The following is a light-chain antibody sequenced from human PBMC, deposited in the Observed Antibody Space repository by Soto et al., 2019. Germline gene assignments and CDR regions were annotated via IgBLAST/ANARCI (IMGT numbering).Light chain of an antibody. CDR3: SSYTSGSTLVV. V-gene: IGLV2-14*03. CDR2: DVS. J-gene: IGLJ3*02. Sequence: QSALTQPASVSGSPGQSITISCTGTSSDVGGYNFVSWYQHLPGKAPKLMIYDVSNRSSGVSNRFCGSKSGNTAPLTISGLQAEDEADYYCSSYTSGSTLVVFGGGTKLTVL. CDR1: SSDVGGYNF.